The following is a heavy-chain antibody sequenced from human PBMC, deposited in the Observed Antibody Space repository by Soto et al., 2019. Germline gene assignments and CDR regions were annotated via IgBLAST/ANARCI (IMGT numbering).Heavy chain of an antibody. J-gene: IGHJ5*02. Sequence: QITLKESGPTVVKPTQTLTLTCTFSGFSLITSGEGVAWIRQPPGKALEWLAVIYWDDDKRYSPSLKSRLTITKDTSKNQVILTMNNMDPVDTATYYCANRRVDNWFDPWGQGTLVTVSS. V-gene: IGHV2-5*02. CDR3: ANRRVDNWFDP. CDR2: IYWDDDK. D-gene: IGHD2-21*01. CDR1: GFSLITSGEG.